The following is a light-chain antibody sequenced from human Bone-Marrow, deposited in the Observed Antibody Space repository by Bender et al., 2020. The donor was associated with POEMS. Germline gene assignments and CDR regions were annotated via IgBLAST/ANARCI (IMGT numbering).Light chain of an antibody. Sequence: QSVLTQTPSASGAPGQRVSFSCSGDTANIGTNAVSWYQQLSGTAPKLLIYRNNQRPSGVPDRFSGSKSGSSASLAIRGLQSDDEADYFCASWDDSLNGPVFGGGTKVTVL. CDR3: ASWDDSLNGPV. CDR1: TANIGTNA. J-gene: IGLJ3*02. CDR2: RNN. V-gene: IGLV1-44*01.